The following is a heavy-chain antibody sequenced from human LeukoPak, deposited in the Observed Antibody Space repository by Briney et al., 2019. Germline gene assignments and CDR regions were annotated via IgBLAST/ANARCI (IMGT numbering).Heavy chain of an antibody. V-gene: IGHV4-31*03. CDR3: ARGLVATNWFDP. Sequence: PSETLSLTCTVSGGSISGSSYFWGWIRQPPGKGLEWIGYIYYSGSTYYNPSLKSRVTISVDTSKNQFSLKLSSVTAADTAVYYCARGLVATNWFDPWGQGTLVTVSS. D-gene: IGHD1-26*01. CDR1: GGSISGSSYF. CDR2: IYYSGST. J-gene: IGHJ5*02.